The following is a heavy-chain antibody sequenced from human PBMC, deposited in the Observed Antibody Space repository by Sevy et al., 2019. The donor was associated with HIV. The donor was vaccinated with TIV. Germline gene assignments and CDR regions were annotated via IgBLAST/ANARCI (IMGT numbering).Heavy chain of an antibody. CDR2: LSFGCGEI. D-gene: IGHD2-8*01. J-gene: IGHJ4*02. CDR3: AREGCTKPHDY. CDR1: GFTFSSHA. V-gene: IGHV3-23*01. Sequence: GGSLRLSCAASGFTFSSHAMSWVRQPPGKGLEWVSTLSFGCGEINYADSVKGRFTISRDNSKSSVYLQMNNLRPEDTAVYYCAREGCTKPHDYWGQGTLVTVSS.